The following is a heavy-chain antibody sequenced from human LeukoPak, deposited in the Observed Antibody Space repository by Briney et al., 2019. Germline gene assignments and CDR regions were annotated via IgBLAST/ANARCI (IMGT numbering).Heavy chain of an antibody. Sequence: RGSLRLSCAASGFTVSSNYMSWVRQAPGKGLEWVSVIYSGGSTYYADSVKGRFTISRDNSKNTLYLQMNSLRAEDTAVYYCARDLCSGGSCPDDAFDIWGQGTMVTVSS. D-gene: IGHD2-15*01. J-gene: IGHJ3*02. CDR1: GFTVSSNY. V-gene: IGHV3-66*01. CDR2: IYSGGST. CDR3: ARDLCSGGSCPDDAFDI.